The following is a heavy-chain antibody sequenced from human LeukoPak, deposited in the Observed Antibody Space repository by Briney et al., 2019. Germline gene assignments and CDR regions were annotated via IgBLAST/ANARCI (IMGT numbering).Heavy chain of an antibody. J-gene: IGHJ3*01. CDR3: ARRLSLRFDAFAV. Sequence: PSETLSLTCTVSGGSISSSSYYWGWIRQSPGKGLEWVSSMSDIGPNTYYADSVKGRFTISRDTSKNTLLLQMNSLRGDDTALYFCARRLSLRFDAFAVWGPGTVVTVSS. V-gene: IGHV3-23*01. CDR1: GGSISSSSYY. D-gene: IGHD3-3*01. CDR2: MSDIGPNT.